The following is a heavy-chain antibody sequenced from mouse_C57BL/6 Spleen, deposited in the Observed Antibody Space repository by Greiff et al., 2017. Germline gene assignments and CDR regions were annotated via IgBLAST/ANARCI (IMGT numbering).Heavy chain of an antibody. CDR1: GYSFTDYN. V-gene: IGHV1-39*01. CDR3: ARGYYGSSDWYFDV. D-gene: IGHD1-1*01. Sequence: VQLQQSGPELVKPGASVKISCKASGYSFTDYNMNWVKQSNGKSLEWIGVINPNYGTTSYNQKFKGKATLTVDHSSSTADMQHNSLTSEDSAVYDCARGYYGSSDWYFDVWGTGTTVTVAS. CDR2: INPNYGTT. J-gene: IGHJ1*03.